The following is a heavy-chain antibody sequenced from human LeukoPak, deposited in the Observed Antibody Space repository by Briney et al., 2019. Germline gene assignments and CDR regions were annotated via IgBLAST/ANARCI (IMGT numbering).Heavy chain of an antibody. D-gene: IGHD2-2*01. V-gene: IGHV4-61*02. Sequence: SQTLSLTCTVSGGSISSGSYYWSWIRQPAGKGLEWIGRIYTSGSTNYNPSLKSRVTISVDTSKNQFSLKLSSVTAADTAVYYCARGVGGYCSSTSCLYWFDPWGQGTLVTVSS. J-gene: IGHJ5*02. CDR1: GGSISSGSYY. CDR3: ARGVGGYCSSTSCLYWFDP. CDR2: IYTSGST.